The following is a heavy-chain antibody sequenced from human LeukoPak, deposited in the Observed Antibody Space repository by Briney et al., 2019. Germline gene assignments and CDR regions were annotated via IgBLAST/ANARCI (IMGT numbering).Heavy chain of an antibody. V-gene: IGHV4-39*07. CDR1: GGSISSSSYY. J-gene: IGHJ4*02. CDR3: ASAVPYSSGWSLLY. D-gene: IGHD6-19*01. Sequence: SETLSLTCTVSGGSISSSSYYWGWIRQPPGKGLEWIGSIYYSGSTYYNPSLKSRVTISVDTSKNQFSLKLSSVTAADTAVYYCASAVPYSSGWSLLYWGQGTLVTVSS. CDR2: IYYSGST.